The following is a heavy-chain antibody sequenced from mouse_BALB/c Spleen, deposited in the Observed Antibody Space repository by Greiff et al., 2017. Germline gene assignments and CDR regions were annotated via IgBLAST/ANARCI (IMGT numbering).Heavy chain of an antibody. Sequence: EVKLMESGPGLVKPSQTVSLTCTVTGISITTGNYRWSWIRQFPGNKLEWIGYIYYSGTITYNPSLTSRTTITRDTSKNQFFLEMNSLTAEDTATYYCARDKYGNGYFDYWGQGTTLTVSS. CDR3: ARDKYGNGYFDY. J-gene: IGHJ2*01. D-gene: IGHD2-10*02. CDR1: GISITTGNYR. V-gene: IGHV3-5*02. CDR2: IYYSGTI.